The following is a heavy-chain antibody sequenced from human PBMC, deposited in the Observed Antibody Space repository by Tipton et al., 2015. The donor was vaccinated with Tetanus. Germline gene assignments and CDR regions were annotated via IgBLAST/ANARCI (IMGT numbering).Heavy chain of an antibody. J-gene: IGHJ4*02. CDR3: VRANYEFPKKGPFDC. D-gene: IGHD3-3*01. Sequence: TLSLTCSVSGGSLRSDDYQWNWIRQPPGKGLEWLAYISPSGRTNPNSFLKSRITISQDKSKNQFSLRLTSVTAADTAVYYCVRANYEFPKKGPFDCWGPGSLVIVSS. V-gene: IGHV4-61*08. CDR1: GGSLRSDDYQ. CDR2: ISPSGRT.